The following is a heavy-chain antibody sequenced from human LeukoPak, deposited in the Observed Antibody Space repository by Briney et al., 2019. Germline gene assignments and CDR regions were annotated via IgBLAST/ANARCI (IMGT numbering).Heavy chain of an antibody. Sequence: PGGSLRLSCAASGFTFSNHWMHWVRQVPGKGLVWVSRSDGGGSSTSYADSVKGRFSISRDDAKSTLYLQMNSLRAEDTAVYYCARAKASPLDAFDIWGQGTMVTVSS. CDR3: ARAKASPLDAFDI. V-gene: IGHV3-74*01. CDR1: GFTFSNHW. CDR2: SDGGGSST. J-gene: IGHJ3*02.